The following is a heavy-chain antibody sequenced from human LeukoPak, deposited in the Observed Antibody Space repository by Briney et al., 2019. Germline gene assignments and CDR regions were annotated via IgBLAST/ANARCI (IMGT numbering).Heavy chain of an antibody. CDR2: INAGNINT. CDR3: AIDNFPYGSGERAFDI. V-gene: IGHV1-3*01. J-gene: IGHJ3*02. Sequence: ASVTVSCKASGCTFTGYYLHWVRQAPGQGLEWMGWINAGNINTKYSQKFQGRVTITRDTSASTAYMELSSLRSEDTAVYYCAIDNFPYGSGERAFDIWGQGTMVTVSS. CDR1: GCTFTGYY. D-gene: IGHD3-10*01.